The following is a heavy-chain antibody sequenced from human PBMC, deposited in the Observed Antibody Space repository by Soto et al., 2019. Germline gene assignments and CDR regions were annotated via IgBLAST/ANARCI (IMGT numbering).Heavy chain of an antibody. V-gene: IGHV3-21*01. CDR2: ISSSSSYI. CDR3: ARDIHNYGSGRYYN. Sequence: LRLSCAASGFTFSSYSMNWVRQAPGKGLEWVSSISSSSSYIYYADSVKGRFTISRDNAKNSLYLQMNSLRAEDTAVYYCARDIHNYGSGRYYNCGQGTLVTVSS. CDR1: GFTFSSYS. D-gene: IGHD3-10*01. J-gene: IGHJ4*02.